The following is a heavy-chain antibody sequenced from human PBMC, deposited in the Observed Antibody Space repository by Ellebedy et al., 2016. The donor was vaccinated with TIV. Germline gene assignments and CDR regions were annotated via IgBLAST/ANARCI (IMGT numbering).Heavy chain of an antibody. CDR1: GGSISSYY. CDR3: ARSPPQIVGVPSWFDP. J-gene: IGHJ5*02. D-gene: IGHD1-26*01. V-gene: IGHV4-59*01. CDR2: IYYSGST. Sequence: MPSETLSLTCTVSGGSISSYYWSWIRQPPGKGLEWIGYIYYSGSTNYNPSLKSRVTISVDTSKNQFSLKLSSVTAADTAVYYCARSPPQIVGVPSWFDPWGQGTLVTVSS.